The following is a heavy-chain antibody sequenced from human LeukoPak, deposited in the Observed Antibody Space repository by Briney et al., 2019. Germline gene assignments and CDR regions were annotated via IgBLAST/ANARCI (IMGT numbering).Heavy chain of an antibody. Sequence: GASVKVSCKTSGQTFSSYGFSWVRQAPGQGLEWMGWISGYNGNTKFEEKFQGRVTMTRDTSISTAYMELSRLRSDDTAVYYCARDRRGVGAPSPLGGYWGQGTLVTVSS. D-gene: IGHD1-26*01. CDR1: GQTFSSYG. CDR3: ARDRRGVGAPSPLGGY. V-gene: IGHV1-18*01. CDR2: ISGYNGNT. J-gene: IGHJ4*02.